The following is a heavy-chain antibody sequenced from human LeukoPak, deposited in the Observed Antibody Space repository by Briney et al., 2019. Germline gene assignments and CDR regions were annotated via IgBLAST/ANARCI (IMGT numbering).Heavy chain of an antibody. CDR3: ARKGYTGNYLYFDY. J-gene: IGHJ4*02. CDR2: ISTSAGTI. Sequence: GGSLRLSCAASGFTVSSNYMSWVRQAPGKGLEWVSYISTSAGTIYYADSVKGRFTVSRDNAENSLYLQMNSLRAEDTAVYYCARKGYTGNYLYFDYWGQGTLVTVSS. CDR1: GFTVSSNY. V-gene: IGHV3-11*04. D-gene: IGHD1-26*01.